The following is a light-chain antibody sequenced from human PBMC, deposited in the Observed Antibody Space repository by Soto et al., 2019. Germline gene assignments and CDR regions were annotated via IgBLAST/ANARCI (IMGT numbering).Light chain of an antibody. CDR3: QQYNSYWT. Sequence: EIVLAQSPATLSLSPGERATLSCRASQSVSSYLAWYQQKPGQAPRLLIYGASTRATGIPARFSGSGSGTEFTLTISSLQSDDFATYYCQQYNSYWTFGQGTKVDIK. CDR1: QSVSSY. J-gene: IGKJ1*01. CDR2: GAS. V-gene: IGKV3-15*01.